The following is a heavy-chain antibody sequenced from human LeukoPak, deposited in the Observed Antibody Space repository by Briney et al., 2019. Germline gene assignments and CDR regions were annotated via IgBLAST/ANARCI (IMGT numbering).Heavy chain of an antibody. CDR3: ARSAGNYYYYGMDV. D-gene: IGHD6-19*01. J-gene: IGHJ6*02. CDR2: IYYSGST. V-gene: IGHV4-39*07. CDR1: GGSISSSSYY. Sequence: SETLSLTCTVSGGSISSSSYYWGWIRQPPGKGLEWIGSIYYSGSTYYNPSLKSRVTIPVDTSKNQFSLKLSSVTAADTAVYYCARSAGNYYYYGMDVWGQGTTVTVSS.